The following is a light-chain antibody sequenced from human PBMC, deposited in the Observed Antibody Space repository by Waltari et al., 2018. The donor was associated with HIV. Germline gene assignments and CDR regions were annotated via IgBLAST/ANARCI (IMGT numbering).Light chain of an antibody. V-gene: IGKV1-NL1*01. Sequence: DIQMTQSPSSLSASVVDRVTITCRASQVISNSLAWYQQRPGKAPKLLVYDASRLESGVPSRISGSGGGTDFTLTITTLQPEDFATYFCQQYYNIPRTFGQGTEVEV. CDR2: DAS. CDR3: QQYYNIPRT. J-gene: IGKJ2*01. CDR1: QVISNS.